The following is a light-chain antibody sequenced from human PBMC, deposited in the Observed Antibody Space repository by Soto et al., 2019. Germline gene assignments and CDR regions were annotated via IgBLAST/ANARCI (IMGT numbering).Light chain of an antibody. CDR3: QHYNNWPPT. Sequence: EMVMTQSPATLSVSPGERVTISCRASESVHRNLAWYQQKPGKGPSLLIYYASTRATGVPYRFTSSGSGTEFTLTISSLQSEDSGVYHCQHYNNWPPTFGPGTKVEIK. V-gene: IGKV3-15*01. CDR2: YAS. CDR1: ESVHRN. J-gene: IGKJ3*01.